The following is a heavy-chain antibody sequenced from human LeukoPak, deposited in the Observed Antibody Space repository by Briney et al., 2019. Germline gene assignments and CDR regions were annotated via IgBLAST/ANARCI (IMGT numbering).Heavy chain of an antibody. CDR3: AGYSSGWFFDY. Sequence: GGSLRLSCAASGFTFSNYAMHWVRQAPGLGLEWVSRISGDGSAREYADSVKGRFTISRDNARSTLYLQMNSLRVDDTAMYYCAGYSSGWFFDYWGQGNLVTVSS. CDR2: ISGDGSAR. CDR1: GFTFSNYA. V-gene: IGHV3-74*01. D-gene: IGHD6-19*01. J-gene: IGHJ4*02.